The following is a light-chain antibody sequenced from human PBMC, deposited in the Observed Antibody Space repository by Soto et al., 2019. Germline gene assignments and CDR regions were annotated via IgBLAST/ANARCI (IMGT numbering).Light chain of an antibody. CDR2: GAS. Sequence: EIVMTQSPATLSVSPGERATLSCRASQSVSSSLAWYQQKPGQAPRLLICGASTRATGIPARFSGSGSGTEFTLTISSLQSEDFAVYYCQQYNNWGTFGQGTKVEIK. CDR3: QQYNNWGT. CDR1: QSVSSS. V-gene: IGKV3-15*01. J-gene: IGKJ1*01.